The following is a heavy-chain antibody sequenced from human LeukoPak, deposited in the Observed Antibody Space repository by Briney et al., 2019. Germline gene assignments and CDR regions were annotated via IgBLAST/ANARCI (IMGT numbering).Heavy chain of an antibody. Sequence: GRSLRLSCAASGFTFSSYAMHWVRQAPGKGLEWVAVISYDGSNKYYADSGKGRFTISRDNSKNTLYLQMNSLRAEDTAVYYCARDQHDSSGYYTDYWGQGTLVTVSS. V-gene: IGHV3-30-3*01. D-gene: IGHD3-22*01. CDR2: ISYDGSNK. CDR3: ARDQHDSSGYYTDY. CDR1: GFTFSSYA. J-gene: IGHJ4*02.